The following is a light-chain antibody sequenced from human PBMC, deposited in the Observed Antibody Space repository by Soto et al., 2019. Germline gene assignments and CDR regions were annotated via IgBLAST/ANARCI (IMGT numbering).Light chain of an antibody. J-gene: IGLJ1*01. CDR1: SSNIGTNF. Sequence: QSVLTQPPAVSAAPGQNVTISCSGTSSNIGTNFVSWYQHLPGTAPKILIYDNVKRPSGIPDRFSGFKSGASATLGITGLQTGDEADYYCGSWDTSLNRCYVFGTGTKLTVL. CDR2: DNV. V-gene: IGLV1-51*01. CDR3: GSWDTSLNRCYV.